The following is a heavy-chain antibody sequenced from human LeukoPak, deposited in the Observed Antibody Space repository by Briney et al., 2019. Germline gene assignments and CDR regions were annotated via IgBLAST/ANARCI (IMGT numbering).Heavy chain of an antibody. D-gene: IGHD3-10*01. CDR3: ARGLRTLTMVRGVDLGY. V-gene: IGHV1-18*01. Sequence: ASVKVSCKASGYIFTNYGISWVRQAPGQGFEWMGWISTYNGNTNYAQKLQGRVTLTTDTSTTTAYMELRSLRSDDTAVYYCARGLRTLTMVRGVDLGYWGQGTLVTVSS. CDR1: GYIFTNYG. CDR2: ISTYNGNT. J-gene: IGHJ4*02.